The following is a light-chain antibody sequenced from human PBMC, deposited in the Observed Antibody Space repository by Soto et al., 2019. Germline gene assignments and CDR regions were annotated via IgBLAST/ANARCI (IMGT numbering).Light chain of an antibody. V-gene: IGKV1-9*01. CDR1: PGISSY. CDR2: VAS. CDR3: QQLNCLFT. J-gene: IGKJ3*01. Sequence: DLQLTQSPSFLSASVGDRVTITCRASPGISSYLAWYQQKPGKATKLLIYVASTLQSGVPSRFSGSGSGTEFTLTINSLQPEDFAIYYCQQLNCLFTFGPGTKVEIK.